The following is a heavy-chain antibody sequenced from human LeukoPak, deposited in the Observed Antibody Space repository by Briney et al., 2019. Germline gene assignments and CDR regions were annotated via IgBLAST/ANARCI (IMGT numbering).Heavy chain of an antibody. CDR3: ARALPYYDFWSGYSPDAYYGMDV. J-gene: IGHJ6*02. CDR1: GGSFSGYY. Sequence: SETLSLTCAVYGGSFSGYYWSWIRQPPGKGLEWIGEINHGGSTNYNPSLKSRVTISVDTSKNQFSLKLSSVTAADTAVYYCARALPYYDFWSGYSPDAYYGMDVWGQGTTVTVSS. CDR2: INHGGST. V-gene: IGHV4-34*01. D-gene: IGHD3-3*01.